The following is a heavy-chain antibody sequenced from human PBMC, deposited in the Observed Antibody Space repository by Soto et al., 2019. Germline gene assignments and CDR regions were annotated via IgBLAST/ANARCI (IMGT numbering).Heavy chain of an antibody. CDR2: MNPNSGNT. J-gene: IGHJ6*03. CDR3: ASGGPAKVTLPYFHWPLYYYYMDV. CDR1: GYTFTSYD. V-gene: IGHV1-8*01. Sequence: QVPLVQSGAEVKKPGASVKVSCKASGYTFTSYDINWVRQATGPGLEWMGWMNPNSGNTGYAQKFQGRVTMTRNTSISTAYREHSTLRSEDTAVYYWASGGPAKVTLPYFHWPLYYYYMDVWGKGTTVTVSS. D-gene: IGHD3-9*01.